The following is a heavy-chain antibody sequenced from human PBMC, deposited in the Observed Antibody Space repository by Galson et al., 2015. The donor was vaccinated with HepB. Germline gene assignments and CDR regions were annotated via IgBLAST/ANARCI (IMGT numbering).Heavy chain of an antibody. CDR1: GYTFTSYG. CDR3: ARVTQRLVPPFDY. Sequence: SVKVSCKASGYTFTSYGISWMRQAPGQGLEWMGWISAYNGNRNYAQKFQGRVTMTTDTSTSTAYMDLRSLKSDDTAVYFCARVTQRLVPPFDYWGQGTVVTVSS. J-gene: IGHJ4*02. D-gene: IGHD4/OR15-4a*01. V-gene: IGHV1-18*01. CDR2: ISAYNGNR.